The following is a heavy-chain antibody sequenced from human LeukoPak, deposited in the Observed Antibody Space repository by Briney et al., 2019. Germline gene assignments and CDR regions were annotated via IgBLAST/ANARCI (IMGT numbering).Heavy chain of an antibody. V-gene: IGHV3-30*04. CDR2: ISYDGSNK. CDR3: ARDPSLSP. CDR1: GFTFSSYA. J-gene: IGHJ5*02. Sequence: GGSLRLSCAASGFTFSSYAMHWVRQAPGKGLEWVAVISYDGSNKYYADSVKGRFTISRDNSKNTLDLQMNSLRAEDTAVYYCARDPSLSPWGQGTLVTVSS. D-gene: IGHD2-2*01.